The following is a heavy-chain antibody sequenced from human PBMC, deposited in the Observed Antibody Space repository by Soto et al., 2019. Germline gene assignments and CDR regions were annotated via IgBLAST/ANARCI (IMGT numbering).Heavy chain of an antibody. J-gene: IGHJ3*02. V-gene: IGHV3-11*05. CDR2: ISSSSTYT. CDR1: RFTFSDYY. Sequence: GSLRLSCAASRFTFSDYYMSWIRQAPGKGLEWVSYISSSSTYTNYADSVKGRFTISRDNAKNSLYLQMNSLRAEDTAVYYCARDADILTGSDAFDIWGQGTMVTVSS. D-gene: IGHD3-9*01. CDR3: ARDADILTGSDAFDI.